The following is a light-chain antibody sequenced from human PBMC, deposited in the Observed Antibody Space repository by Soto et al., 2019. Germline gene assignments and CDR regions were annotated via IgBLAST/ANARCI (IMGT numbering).Light chain of an antibody. Sequence: QSALTQPASVSGSPGQSITISCTGTSNDVGGHDYVSWYQQHPGKVPKLMIYDVLRRPSGVSDRFSGSKSGLTASLTISGLRPEDEAAYYCGSYTSSSTLVFGTGTKLTVL. J-gene: IGLJ1*01. CDR1: SNDVGGHDY. CDR2: DVL. CDR3: GSYTSSSTLV. V-gene: IGLV2-14*03.